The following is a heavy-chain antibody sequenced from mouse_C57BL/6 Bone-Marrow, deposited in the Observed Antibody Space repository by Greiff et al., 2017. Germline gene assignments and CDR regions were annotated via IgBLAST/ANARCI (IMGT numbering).Heavy chain of an antibody. CDR2: INPSNGGT. CDR1: GYTFTSYW. J-gene: IGHJ2*01. Sequence: VQLQQPGTELVKPGASVKLSCKASGYTFTSYWMHWVKPRPGQGLEWIGNINPSNGGTNYNEKFKSKATLTVDKSSSTAYMQLSSLTSEDSAVYYCARWGHGSRGDYFDYWGQGTTLTVSS. V-gene: IGHV1-53*01. D-gene: IGHD1-1*01. CDR3: ARWGHGSRGDYFDY.